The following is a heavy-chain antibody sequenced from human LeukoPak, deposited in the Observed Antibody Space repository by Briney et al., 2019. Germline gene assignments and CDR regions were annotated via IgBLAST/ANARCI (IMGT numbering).Heavy chain of an antibody. V-gene: IGHV4-39*07. CDR2: IYSSGTT. J-gene: IGHJ6*03. CDR1: GGSISSSSYF. Sequence: PSETLSLTCTVSGGSISSSSYFWGWIRQSPGKGLEWIGSIYSSGTTYYNPSLKSRVTISVDTSKNQFSLKLSSVTAADSAVYYCARVTSDPGVVVPASWGRRDYYYMDVWGKGTTVTVSS. CDR3: ARVTSDPGVVVPASWGRRDYYYMDV. D-gene: IGHD2-2*01.